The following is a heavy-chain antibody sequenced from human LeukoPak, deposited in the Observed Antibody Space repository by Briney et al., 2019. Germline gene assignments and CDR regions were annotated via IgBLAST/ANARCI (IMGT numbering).Heavy chain of an antibody. D-gene: IGHD3/OR15-3a*01. CDR2: IYIGGST. Sequence: GGSLRLSCAAAGLSVSSNYMSWVRQAPGRALEWVSAIYIGGSTYYADSMKGRFTISRDSSKSTVFLQMNSLRVEDTALYYCARLDQVDGRNDALDIWGQGTVVTVSS. V-gene: IGHV3-66*02. CDR1: GLSVSSNY. J-gene: IGHJ3*02. CDR3: ARLDQVDGRNDALDI.